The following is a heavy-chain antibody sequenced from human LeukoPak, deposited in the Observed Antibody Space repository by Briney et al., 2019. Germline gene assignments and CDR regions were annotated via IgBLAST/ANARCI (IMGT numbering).Heavy chain of an antibody. CDR2: INPNGGGT. V-gene: IGHV1-2*02. CDR1: GYTFTGYY. J-gene: IGHJ4*02. D-gene: IGHD1-26*01. Sequence: ASVKVSCKASGYTFTGYYMHWVRQAPGQRLEWMGWINPNGGGTNYAQKFQGRVTMTTDTSISTAYMELGGMRYDDTAVYYCARSGGTYGPLGYWGQGTLVTVSS. CDR3: ARSGGTYGPLGY.